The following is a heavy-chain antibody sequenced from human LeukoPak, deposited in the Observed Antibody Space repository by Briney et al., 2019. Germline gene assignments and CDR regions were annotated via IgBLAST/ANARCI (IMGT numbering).Heavy chain of an antibody. Sequence: QPGGSLRLSCAASGFSFSSYRMNWVRQAPGKGLEWASGISGSGGNTYYADSVKGRFTISRDNSRNTLYLQMNSLRTEDTAVYYCAKAGSIRFDYWGQGTLVTVSS. J-gene: IGHJ4*02. V-gene: IGHV3-23*01. CDR1: GFSFSSYR. CDR2: ISGSGGNT. CDR3: AKAGSIRFDY. D-gene: IGHD1-26*01.